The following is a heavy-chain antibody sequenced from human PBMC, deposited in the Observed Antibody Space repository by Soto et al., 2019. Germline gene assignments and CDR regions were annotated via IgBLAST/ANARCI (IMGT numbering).Heavy chain of an antibody. Sequence: PGESLKISCKGSGYSFTSYWIGWVRQMPGKGLEWMGIIYPGDSDTRYSPSFQGQVTISADKSISTAYLQWSSLKASNTAMYYFERTSAAGKCYYDMDVWGQGTTVTVSS. CDR2: IYPGDSDT. D-gene: IGHD6-13*01. CDR3: ERTSAAGKCYYDMDV. CDR1: GYSFTSYW. J-gene: IGHJ6*02. V-gene: IGHV5-51*01.